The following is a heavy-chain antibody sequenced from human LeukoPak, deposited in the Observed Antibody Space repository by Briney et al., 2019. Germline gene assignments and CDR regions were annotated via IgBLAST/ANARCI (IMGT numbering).Heavy chain of an antibody. J-gene: IGHJ5*02. CDR1: GFTFSSYA. Sequence: SGGSLRLSCVASGFTFSSYAMHWVRQAPGKGLEWVAFIRYDGSNKYYADSVKGRFTISRDNSKNTLYLQMNSLRAEDTAVYYCAKDTTPPKAGFDPWGQGTLVTVSS. D-gene: IGHD1-14*01. CDR3: AKDTTPPKAGFDP. V-gene: IGHV3-30*02. CDR2: IRYDGSNK.